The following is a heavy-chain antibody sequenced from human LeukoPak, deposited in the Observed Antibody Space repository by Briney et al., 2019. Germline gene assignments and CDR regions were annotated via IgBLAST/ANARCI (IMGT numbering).Heavy chain of an antibody. J-gene: IGHJ4*02. CDR1: GFSFSDYY. CDR3: ARRAGAYSHPYDY. D-gene: IGHD4/OR15-4a*01. CDR2: IGNSGSTI. Sequence: GGSLRLSCAASGFSFSDYYMSWIRQAPGKGLEWVSYIGNSGSTIYYADSVKGRLTISRDNAKNSLFLQMNSLRAEDTAVYYCARRAGAYSHPYDYWGQGTLVTVSS. V-gene: IGHV3-11*04.